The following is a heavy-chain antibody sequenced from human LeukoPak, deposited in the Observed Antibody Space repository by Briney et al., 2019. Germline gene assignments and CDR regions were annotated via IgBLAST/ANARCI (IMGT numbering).Heavy chain of an antibody. Sequence: SETLSLTCTVSGGSISSSSYYWGWIRQPPGKGLEWIGSIYYSGSTYYNPSLKSRVTISVDTSKNQFSLKLSSVTAADTAVYYCARRGVWGSYRYDIRYYFDYWGQGTLVTVSS. CDR2: IYYSGST. V-gene: IGHV4-39*07. CDR1: GGSISSSSYY. D-gene: IGHD3-16*02. CDR3: ARRGVWGSYRYDIRYYFDY. J-gene: IGHJ4*02.